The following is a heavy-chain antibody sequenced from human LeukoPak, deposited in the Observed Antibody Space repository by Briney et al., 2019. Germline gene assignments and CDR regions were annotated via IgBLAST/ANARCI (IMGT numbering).Heavy chain of an antibody. D-gene: IGHD3-22*01. CDR1: GFTFSNYW. CDR2: IQKDGSEK. CDR3: VRLWDSSGFFGY. Sequence: GGSLRLSCVASGFTFSNYWMSWVRQAPGKGLEWVANIQKDGSEKHYVASVEGRFTISRDNAENSLFLQLSSLRVGDTAVYYCVRLWDSSGFFGYWGQGALVTVS. V-gene: IGHV3-7*01. J-gene: IGHJ4*02.